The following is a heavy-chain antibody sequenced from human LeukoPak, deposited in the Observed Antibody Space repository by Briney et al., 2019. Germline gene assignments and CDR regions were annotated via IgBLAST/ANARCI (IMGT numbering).Heavy chain of an antibody. CDR3: AREAHYGDYAPYFDY. Sequence: SETLSLTCTVSGGSISSYYWSWIRQPPGKGLEWIGYIYYSGSTNYNPSLKSRVTISVDTSKNQFSLKLSSVTAADTAVYYCAREAHYGDYAPYFDYWGQGTLVTVSS. CDR2: IYYSGST. D-gene: IGHD4-17*01. V-gene: IGHV4-59*01. CDR1: GGSISSYY. J-gene: IGHJ4*02.